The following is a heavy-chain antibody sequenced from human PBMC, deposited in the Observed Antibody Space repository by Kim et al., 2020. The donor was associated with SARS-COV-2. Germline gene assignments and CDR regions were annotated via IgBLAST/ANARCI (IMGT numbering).Heavy chain of an antibody. J-gene: IGHJ6*02. CDR3: AKRENCINDVCLPGV. CDR2: RAGKENER. CDR1: GGTGKKDG. Sequence: GEYIRLACASSGGTGKKDGRHGGSKGKGKGRERAGGRAGKENEREEADSVRGRFFISRDNSMNIAYLQMNSLTPEDTAVYYCAKRENCINDVCLPGVWGQGTTVIVSS. V-gene: IGHV3-30*18. D-gene: IGHD2-8*01.